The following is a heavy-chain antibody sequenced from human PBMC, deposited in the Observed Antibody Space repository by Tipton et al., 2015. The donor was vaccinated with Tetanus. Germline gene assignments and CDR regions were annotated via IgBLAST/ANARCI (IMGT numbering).Heavy chain of an antibody. CDR1: RASMNSYY. D-gene: IGHD2-2*01. CDR2: IYPAGGT. J-gene: IGHJ4*02. V-gene: IGHV4-4*07. CDR3: ARTSIPAADYCFDY. Sequence: TLSLTCTVSRASMNSYYWTWIRQSAGKGLEWIGRIYPAGGTNYNPSLQSRVTMSVDTSKNQFSLKLSSVTAADTAVYYCARTSIPAADYCFDYWGQGTLVTVSS.